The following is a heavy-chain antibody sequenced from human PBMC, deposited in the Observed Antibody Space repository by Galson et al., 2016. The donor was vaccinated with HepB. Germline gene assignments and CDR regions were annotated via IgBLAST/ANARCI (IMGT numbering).Heavy chain of an antibody. CDR2: INHSGST. D-gene: IGHD4-23*01. V-gene: IGHV4-4*02. CDR3: ARVPWY. CDR1: GGSISSVNW. Sequence: SETLSLTCAVSGGSISSVNWWSWVRQPPGKGLEWIGEINHSGSTNYNPSLKSRVTISADKSKNQFSLKLNSVTAADTAMYYCARVPWYWGQGSLVTVSS. J-gene: IGHJ4*02.